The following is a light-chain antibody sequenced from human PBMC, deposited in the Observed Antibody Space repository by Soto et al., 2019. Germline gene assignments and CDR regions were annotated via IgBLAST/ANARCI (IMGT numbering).Light chain of an antibody. V-gene: IGKV1-9*01. Sequence: DIQLTQSPSFLSASVGDRVTITCRASQGISSSLAWNQQRPGKAPKLLIYAAATLQSGVPSRFSGSGSGTEFTLTITSLQPEDFATYYCQQLSSYPLTFGQGTKVEIK. CDR1: QGISSS. CDR2: AAA. CDR3: QQLSSYPLT. J-gene: IGKJ1*01.